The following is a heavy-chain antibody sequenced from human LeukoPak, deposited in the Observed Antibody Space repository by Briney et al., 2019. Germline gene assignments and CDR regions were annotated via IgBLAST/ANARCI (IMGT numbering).Heavy chain of an antibody. Sequence: GGSLRLSCAASGFTFSSYWMSWVRQAPGKGLEWVANIKQDGSEKYYVDSVKGRFTISRDNAKNSLYLQMNSLRAEDTAVYYCASYHYYGSGSLFDYWGQGTLVTVSS. CDR1: GFTFSSYW. CDR2: IKQDGSEK. D-gene: IGHD3-10*01. J-gene: IGHJ4*02. CDR3: ASYHYYGSGSLFDY. V-gene: IGHV3-7*01.